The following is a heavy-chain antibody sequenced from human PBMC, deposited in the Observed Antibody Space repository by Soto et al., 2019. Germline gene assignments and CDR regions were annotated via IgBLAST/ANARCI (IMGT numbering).Heavy chain of an antibody. CDR3: AGEVGSGGWYYYYFGMDA. D-gene: IGHD6-19*01. V-gene: IGHV3-53*02. Sequence: EVQLVETGGGLIQPGGSLRLSCAASGLTVRSNYMSWVRQAPGKGLEWVSLIFSGGSTYYADSVKGRFTISRDNSKNMVYLQMNILRAEDTAVYYCAGEVGSGGWYYYYFGMDAWGQGTTVTVSS. CDR2: IFSGGST. J-gene: IGHJ6*02. CDR1: GLTVRSNY.